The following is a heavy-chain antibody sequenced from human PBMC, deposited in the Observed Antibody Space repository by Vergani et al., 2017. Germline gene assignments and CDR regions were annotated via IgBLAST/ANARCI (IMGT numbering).Heavy chain of an antibody. CDR2: ISYDGSNK. D-gene: IGHD3-3*01. V-gene: IGHV3-30-3*01. CDR1: GFTFSSYA. CDR3: ARGPYYDFWSGYYMANYYYYMDV. J-gene: IGHJ6*03. Sequence: QVQLVESGGGVVQPGRSLRLSCAASGFTFSSYAMHWVRQAPGKGLEWVAVISYDGSNKNYADSVKGRFTISRDNSKNTLYLQMNSLRAEDTAVYYCARGPYYDFWSGYYMANYYYYMDVWGKGP.